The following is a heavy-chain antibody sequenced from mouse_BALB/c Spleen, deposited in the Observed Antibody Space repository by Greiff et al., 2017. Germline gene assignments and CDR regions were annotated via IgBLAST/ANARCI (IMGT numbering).Heavy chain of an antibody. Sequence: QVQLQQSGAELVKPGASVKLSCKASGYTFTSYWMHWVKQRPGQGLEWIGEINPSNGRTNYNEKFKSKATLTVDKSSSTAYMQLSSLTSEDSAVYYCARPNWDGDWFAYWGQGTLVTVSA. J-gene: IGHJ3*01. CDR2: INPSNGRT. D-gene: IGHD4-1*01. V-gene: IGHV1S81*02. CDR3: ARPNWDGDWFAY. CDR1: GYTFTSYW.